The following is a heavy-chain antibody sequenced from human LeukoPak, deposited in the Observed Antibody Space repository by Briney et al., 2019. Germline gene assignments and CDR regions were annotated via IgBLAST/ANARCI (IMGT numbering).Heavy chain of an antibody. J-gene: IGHJ4*02. CDR3: ARGSRDRGDY. D-gene: IGHD3-10*01. V-gene: IGHV4-39*07. CDR1: GGSISSSSYY. CDR2: IYYSGST. Sequence: SETLSLTCTVSGGSISSSSYYWGWIRQPPGKGLEWIGSIYYSGSTYYNPSLKSRVTISVDTSKNQFSLKLSSVTAADTAVYYCARGSRDRGDYWGQGTLVTVSS.